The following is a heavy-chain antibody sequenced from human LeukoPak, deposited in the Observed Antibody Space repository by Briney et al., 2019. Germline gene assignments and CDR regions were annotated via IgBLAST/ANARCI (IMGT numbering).Heavy chain of an antibody. D-gene: IGHD5-12*01. Sequence: SQTLSLTCTVSGGSISSGSYYWSWIRQPAGKGLEWIGRIYTSGSTNYNPSLKSRVTISVDTSKNQFSLKLSSVTAADTAVYYCARHLSGYDSFAFDYWGQGTLVPSPQ. V-gene: IGHV4-61*02. J-gene: IGHJ4*02. CDR2: IYTSGST. CDR3: ARHLSGYDSFAFDY. CDR1: GGSISSGSYY.